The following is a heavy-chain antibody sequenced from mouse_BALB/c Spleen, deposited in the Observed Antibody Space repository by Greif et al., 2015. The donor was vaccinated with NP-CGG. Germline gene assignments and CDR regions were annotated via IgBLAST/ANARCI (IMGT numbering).Heavy chain of an antibody. CDR2: IDPANGNT. CDR3: ASGDYDGVGAMDY. J-gene: IGHJ4*01. Sequence: VQLQQSGAELVKPGAPVKLSCTASGFNIKDTYMHWVKQRPEQGLEWIGRIDPANGNTKYGPKFQGKATITADTSSNTAYLQLSSLTSEDTAVYYCASGDYDGVGAMDYWGQGTSVTVSS. V-gene: IGHV14-3*02. D-gene: IGHD2-4*01. CDR1: GFNIKDTY.